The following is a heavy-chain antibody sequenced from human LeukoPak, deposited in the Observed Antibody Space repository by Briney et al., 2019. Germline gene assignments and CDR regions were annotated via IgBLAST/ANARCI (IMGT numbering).Heavy chain of an antibody. Sequence: PSETLSLTCTVPGGSISSYYWSWIRQPPGKGLEWIGYIYYSGSTNYNPSLKSRVTISVDTSKNQFSLKLSSVTAADTAVYYCARRGSSARLDYWGQGTLVTVSS. CDR1: GGSISSYY. D-gene: IGHD6-6*01. V-gene: IGHV4-59*01. J-gene: IGHJ4*02. CDR3: ARRGSSARLDY. CDR2: IYYSGST.